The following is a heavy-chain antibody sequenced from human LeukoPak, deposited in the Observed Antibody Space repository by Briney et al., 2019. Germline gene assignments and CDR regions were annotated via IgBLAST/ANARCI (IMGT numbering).Heavy chain of an antibody. V-gene: IGHV3-30*18. CDR3: AKASPHSSGYAFDY. CDR1: GFXFSSYG. Sequence: PGGSLRLSCAASGFXFSSYGMHWVRQAPGKGLEGVAVISYDGSNKYYADSVKGRFTISRDNSKNTLYLQMNSLRAEDTAVYYCAKASPHSSGYAFDYWGQGTLVTVSS. CDR2: ISYDGSNK. J-gene: IGHJ4*02. D-gene: IGHD6-19*01.